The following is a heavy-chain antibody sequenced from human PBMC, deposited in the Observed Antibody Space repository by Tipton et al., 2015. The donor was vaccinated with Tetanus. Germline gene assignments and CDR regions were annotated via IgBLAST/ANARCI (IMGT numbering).Heavy chain of an antibody. J-gene: IGHJ4*02. D-gene: IGHD3-22*01. V-gene: IGHV4-31*03. CDR3: ARADSNGYYLD. CDR2: VYYSGST. CDR1: GGSIGSGTYY. Sequence: TLSLTCTVSGGSIGSGTYYWSWIRQPPGKGLEYIGFVYYSGSTYYTPSLRSRLTMSLDTSKNQFSLNLSSVTASDTAAYYCARADSNGYYLDWGQGTLVTVSS.